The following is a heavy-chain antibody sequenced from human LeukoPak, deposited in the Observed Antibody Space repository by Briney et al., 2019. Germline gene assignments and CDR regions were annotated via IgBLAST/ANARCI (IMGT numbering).Heavy chain of an antibody. CDR2: IIPILGIA. CDR3: ARMGIAARVLHY. Sequence: PVKVSCKASGGTFSSYAISWVRQAPGQGLEWMGRIIPILGIANYTQKFQGRVTITADKSTSTAYMELSSLRSENTAVYYCARMGIAARVLHYWGQGTLVTVSS. J-gene: IGHJ4*02. V-gene: IGHV1-69*04. CDR1: GGTFSSYA. D-gene: IGHD6-6*01.